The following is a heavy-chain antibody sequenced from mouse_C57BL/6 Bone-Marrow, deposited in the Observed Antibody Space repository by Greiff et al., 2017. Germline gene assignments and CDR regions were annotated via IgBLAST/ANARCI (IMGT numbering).Heavy chain of an antibody. D-gene: IGHD1-1*01. J-gene: IGHJ3*01. CDR1: GYTFTSYG. Sequence: QFQLQQSGAELVRPGASVKLSCKASGYTFTSYGISWVKQRTGQGLEWIGEIYPRSGNTYYNEKFKDKATLTADKSSSTAYMELRSLTSEDSAVYFCAGRYYYGSSYDAYWGQGTLVTVSA. CDR3: AGRYYYGSSYDAY. CDR2: IYPRSGNT. V-gene: IGHV1-81*01.